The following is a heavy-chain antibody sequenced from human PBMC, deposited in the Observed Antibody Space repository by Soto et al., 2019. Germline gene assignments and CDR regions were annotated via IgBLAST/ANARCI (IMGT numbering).Heavy chain of an antibody. CDR2: IIPIFGTA. Sequence: ASVKVSCKASGGTFSSYAISWVRQAPGQGLEWMGGIIPIFGTANYAQKFQGRVTITADESTSTAYMELSSLRSEDTAVYYCAREGAERGWYPGGFAPWGQGTLVPVSS. V-gene: IGHV1-69*13. CDR3: AREGAERGWYPGGFAP. J-gene: IGHJ5*02. D-gene: IGHD6-19*01. CDR1: GGTFSSYA.